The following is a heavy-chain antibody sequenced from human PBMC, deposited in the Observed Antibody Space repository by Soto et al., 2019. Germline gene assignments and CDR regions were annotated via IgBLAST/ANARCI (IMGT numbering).Heavy chain of an antibody. V-gene: IGHV4-30-2*01. CDR2: IYHSGST. CDR3: ATLPPRIVVTLLPIPS. D-gene: IGHD2-21*01. Sequence: SETLSLTCAVSGGSISSGGYSWSWIRQPPGKGLEWIGYIYHSGSTYYNPSLKSRVTISVDRSKNQFSLKLSSVTAADTAVYYCATLPPRIVVTLLPIPSWGQGIHVTVSS. J-gene: IGHJ5*02. CDR1: GGSISSGGYS.